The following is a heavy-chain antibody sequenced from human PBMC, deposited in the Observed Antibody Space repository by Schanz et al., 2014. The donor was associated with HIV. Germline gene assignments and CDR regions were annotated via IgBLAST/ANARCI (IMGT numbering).Heavy chain of an antibody. V-gene: IGHV3-30*18. D-gene: IGHD6-19*01. CDR1: GFIFSSYG. CDR2: ISYDVEKK. CDR3: AKDLRQWLARGGNPLDI. J-gene: IGHJ3*02. Sequence: QAQLVESGGGVVQPGGSLRLSCRTSGFIFSSYGMHWVRQAPGKGLEWVAFISYDVEKKHFAQPVKGRFIISRDNSKNTLYLQMNSLRPEDTAVYFCAKDLRQWLARGGNPLDIWGQGTMVTVS.